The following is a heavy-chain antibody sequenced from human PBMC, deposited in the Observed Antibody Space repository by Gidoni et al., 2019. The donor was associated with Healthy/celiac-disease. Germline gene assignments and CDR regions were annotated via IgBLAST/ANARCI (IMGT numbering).Heavy chain of an antibody. D-gene: IGHD6-13*01. V-gene: IGHV3-15*01. Sequence: EVELVESGGCLVNPGGSLRLSFAASVFTFSNAWMSWVRQAPGKGLEWVGRIKSKTDGGTTDYAAPVKGRFTIARDDSKNTLYLKMNRLKTEDTAVYYCTAAAGPLGYYLDYWGQGTLVTVSS. CDR2: IKSKTDGGTT. CDR1: VFTFSNAW. J-gene: IGHJ4*02. CDR3: TAAAGPLGYYLDY.